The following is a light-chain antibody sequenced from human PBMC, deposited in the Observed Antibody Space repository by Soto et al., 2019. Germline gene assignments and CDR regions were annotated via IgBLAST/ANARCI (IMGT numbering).Light chain of an antibody. Sequence: QSVLTQPPSASGTPGQRVTISCSGTSSNIGTYTVNWYQQLPGTAPKLLIYTDYQRPSGVPDRFSGSKSGTSASLAINGLHSEDEADYYCSSYTSSSTLVFGGGTQLTVL. V-gene: IGLV1-44*01. CDR1: SSNIGTYT. CDR3: SSYTSSSTLV. CDR2: TDY. J-gene: IGLJ2*01.